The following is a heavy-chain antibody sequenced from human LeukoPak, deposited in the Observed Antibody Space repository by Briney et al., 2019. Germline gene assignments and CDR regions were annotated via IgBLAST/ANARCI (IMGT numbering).Heavy chain of an antibody. J-gene: IGHJ5*02. CDR3: ARDLGYSYGPYWFDP. V-gene: IGHV4-34*01. D-gene: IGHD5-18*01. CDR2: IYYSGST. Sequence: SETLSLTCAVYGGSFSGYYWSWIRQPPGKGLEWIGSIYYSGSTYYNPSLKSRVTISVDTSKNQFSLKLSSVTAADTAVYYCARDLGYSYGPYWFDPWGQGTLVTVSS. CDR1: GGSFSGYY.